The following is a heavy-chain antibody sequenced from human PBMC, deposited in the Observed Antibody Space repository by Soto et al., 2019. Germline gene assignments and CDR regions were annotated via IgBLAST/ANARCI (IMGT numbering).Heavy chain of an antibody. V-gene: IGHV3-7*01. CDR2: INQDGRDK. D-gene: IGHD1-1*01. CDR1: GFTFSSYA. J-gene: IGHJ6*02. Sequence: GGSLRLSCAASGFTFSSYAMSWVRQAPGKGLEWVTNINQDGRDKNYVDSVKGRLTVARDNARNSVILQLNNLRAEDTAVYYCTREHVEPTQGHGMDVWGQGTTVTVSS. CDR3: TREHVEPTQGHGMDV.